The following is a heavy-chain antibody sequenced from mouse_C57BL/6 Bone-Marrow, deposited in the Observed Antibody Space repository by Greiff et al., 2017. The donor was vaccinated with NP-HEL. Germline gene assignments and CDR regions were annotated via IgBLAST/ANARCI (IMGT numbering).Heavy chain of an antibody. Sequence: EVQLQQSGPELVKPGASVKISCKASGYTFTDYYMNWVKQSHGKSLEWIGDINPNNGGTSYNQKFKGKATLTVDKSSSTAYMELRSLTSEDSAVYYCAREGITTVVADWYFDVWGTGTTVTVSS. V-gene: IGHV1-26*01. CDR3: AREGITTVVADWYFDV. D-gene: IGHD1-1*01. CDR2: INPNNGGT. J-gene: IGHJ1*03. CDR1: GYTFTDYY.